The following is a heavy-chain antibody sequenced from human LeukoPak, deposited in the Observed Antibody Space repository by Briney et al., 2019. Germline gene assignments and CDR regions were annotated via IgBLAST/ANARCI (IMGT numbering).Heavy chain of an antibody. D-gene: IGHD2-2*01. CDR1: GVSISNYY. Sequence: SETLSLTCTVSGVSISNYYWSWIRQPPGKGLEWIGSIYYSGNTYSNPSLRSRVTISVDTSKNQFSLKLNSVTAADAAVYYCARHYSQTTSCPWGYWGQGTLVSVSS. V-gene: IGHV4-59*05. CDR3: ARHYSQTTSCPWGY. CDR2: IYYSGNT. J-gene: IGHJ4*02.